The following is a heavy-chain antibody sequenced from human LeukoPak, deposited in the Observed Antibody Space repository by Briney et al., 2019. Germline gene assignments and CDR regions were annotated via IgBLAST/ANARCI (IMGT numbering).Heavy chain of an antibody. Sequence: PGGSLRLSCAASGFTFSNYWMHWVRQAPGKGLVWVSRINTDGSTTSYADSAKGRFTISRDNAKNTLYLQMNSLRAGDTAVYYCARDNVGMVRGVAVDYWGQGTLVTVSS. CDR3: ARDNVGMVRGVAVDY. D-gene: IGHD3-10*01. V-gene: IGHV3-74*01. CDR1: GFTFSNYW. CDR2: INTDGSTT. J-gene: IGHJ4*02.